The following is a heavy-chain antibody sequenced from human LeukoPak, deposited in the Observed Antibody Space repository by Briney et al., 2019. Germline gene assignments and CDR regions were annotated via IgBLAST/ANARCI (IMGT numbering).Heavy chain of an antibody. J-gene: IGHJ6*02. V-gene: IGHV4-39*01. CDR2: IYYSGST. CDR1: GGSISSSSCY. Sequence: SETLSLTCTVSGGSISSSSCYWGWIRQPPGKGLEWIGSIYYSGSTYYNPSPKSRVTISVDTSKNQFSLKLSSVTAADTAVYYCARDYGDYVDYYGMDVWGQGTTVTVSS. CDR3: ARDYGDYVDYYGMDV. D-gene: IGHD4-17*01.